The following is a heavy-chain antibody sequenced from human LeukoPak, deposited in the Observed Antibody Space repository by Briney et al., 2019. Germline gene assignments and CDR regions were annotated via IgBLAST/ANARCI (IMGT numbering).Heavy chain of an antibody. D-gene: IGHD1/OR15-1a*01. V-gene: IGHV3-53*01. CDR1: GFTVSSNS. CDR2: IYSDNT. CDR3: ARRTALEQYFDY. Sequence: GGSLRLSCTVSGFTVSSNSMSWVRQAPGKGLEWVSFIYSDNTHYSDSVKGRFTISRDNSKNTLYLQMNSMRADDTAVYYCARRTALEQYFDYWGQGTLVTVSS. J-gene: IGHJ4*02.